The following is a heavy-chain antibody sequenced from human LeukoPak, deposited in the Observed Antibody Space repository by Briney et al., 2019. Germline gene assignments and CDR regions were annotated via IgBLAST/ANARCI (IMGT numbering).Heavy chain of an antibody. CDR2: ISHIGRT. CDR1: GDSFSSHY. J-gene: IGHJ3*02. CDR3: ARDLVTVTKGFDI. D-gene: IGHD4-17*01. V-gene: IGHV4-59*11. Sequence: SETLSLTCAVSGDSFSSHYWTWIRQSPGTGLEWIGYISHIGRTNYNPSLKSRVTISIDTSKNQFSLKLRSVTAADTAVYYCARDLVTVTKGFDIWGQGTMDSVSP.